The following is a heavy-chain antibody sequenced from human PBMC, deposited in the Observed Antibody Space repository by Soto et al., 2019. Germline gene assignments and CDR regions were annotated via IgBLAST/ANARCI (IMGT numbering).Heavy chain of an antibody. CDR2: IHYSGST. Sequence: SETLSLTCTVSGGSISTYYWSWIRQSPGKGLEWIGYIHYSGSTNYNSSLKSRVTISVDTSKNQFSLKLSSVTAADTAVYYCARINLVYGSGRFWGPGWFGPWGQGTLVTVSS. D-gene: IGHD3-10*01. V-gene: IGHV4-59*01. CDR1: GGSISTYY. CDR3: ARINLVYGSGRFWGPGWFGP. J-gene: IGHJ5*02.